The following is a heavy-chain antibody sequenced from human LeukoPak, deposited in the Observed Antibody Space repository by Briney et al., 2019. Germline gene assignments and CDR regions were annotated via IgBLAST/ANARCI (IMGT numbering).Heavy chain of an antibody. Sequence: PGGSLRLSCPASGFSFSSYWMYWVRQAPGKGLVCISRIKSDGSTTTYADSVKGRFTISRDNAKNTLYLQMDSLRVEDTGVYYCARRSAARSGFDYWGQGTLVSVSS. J-gene: IGHJ4*02. CDR1: GFSFSSYW. CDR2: IKSDGSTT. CDR3: ARRSAARSGFDY. V-gene: IGHV3-74*03. D-gene: IGHD6-6*01.